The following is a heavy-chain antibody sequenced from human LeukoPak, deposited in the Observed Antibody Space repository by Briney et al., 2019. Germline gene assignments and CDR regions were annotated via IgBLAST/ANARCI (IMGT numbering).Heavy chain of an antibody. CDR2: IYYSGTT. V-gene: IGHV4-59*01. D-gene: IGHD5-12*01. J-gene: IGHJ5*02. CDR1: GGSMRSYY. CDR3: ARGHTESADDYGNWFHP. Sequence: SETLSFTCTVSGGSMRSYYWSWIRQPPGKGLEWIGYIYYSGTTKYNPSLKSRVTISVDTSKNQFSLKLNSLTAADTAVYYCARGHTESADDYGNWFHPWGQGTLVTVSS.